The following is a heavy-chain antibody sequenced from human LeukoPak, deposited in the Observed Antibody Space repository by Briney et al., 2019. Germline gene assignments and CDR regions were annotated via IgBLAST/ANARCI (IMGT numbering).Heavy chain of an antibody. Sequence: ASVKVCCKASGYTFTSYDINWVRQATGQGLEWMGWMNPNSGNTGYAQKFQGRVTMTRNTSINTAYMELSSLRSEDTAAYYCARAPEWGKSNFYYYMDVWGKGTTVTVSS. CDR3: ARAPEWGKSNFYYYMDV. J-gene: IGHJ6*03. CDR2: MNPNSGNT. CDR1: GYTFTSYD. V-gene: IGHV1-8*01. D-gene: IGHD1-26*01.